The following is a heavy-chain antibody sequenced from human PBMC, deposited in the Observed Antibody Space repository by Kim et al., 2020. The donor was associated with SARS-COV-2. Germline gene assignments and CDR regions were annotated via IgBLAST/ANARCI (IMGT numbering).Heavy chain of an antibody. J-gene: IGHJ4*02. Sequence: GGSLRLSCAASGFSFSDYYMSWIRQAPGKGLEWVAYINSDGTSIKYADSVNGRFTISRDNAKKSLSLQMNSLTPEDTAGYYCVREPNYWGQGNLVTVSS. CDR2: INSDGTSI. CDR1: GFSFSDYY. CDR3: VREPNY. V-gene: IGHV3-11*01.